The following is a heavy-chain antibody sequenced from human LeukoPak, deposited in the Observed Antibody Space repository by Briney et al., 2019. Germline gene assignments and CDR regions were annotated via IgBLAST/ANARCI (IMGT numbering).Heavy chain of an antibody. CDR1: GFTFSSYA. CDR2: ISSNGGST. D-gene: IGHD3-22*01. Sequence: GALRLSCAASGFTFSSYAMHWVRQAPGKGLEYVSAISSNGGSTYYANSVKGRFTISRDNSKNTLYLQMGSLRAEDMAVYYCARGEFDSSGFHFDYWGQGTLVTVSS. CDR3: ARGEFDSSGFHFDY. J-gene: IGHJ4*02. V-gene: IGHV3-64*01.